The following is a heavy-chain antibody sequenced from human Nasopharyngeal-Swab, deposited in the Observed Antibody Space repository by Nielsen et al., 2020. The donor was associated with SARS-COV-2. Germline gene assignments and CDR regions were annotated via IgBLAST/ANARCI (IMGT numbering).Heavy chain of an antibody. Sequence: LKISCAASGFTFDDYAMHWVRQAPGKGLEWVSGISWNSGSIGYADSVKGRFTISRDNAKNSLYLQMNSLRAEDTALYYCAKGQSSGWYATNDAFDIWGQGTMVTVSS. CDR3: AKGQSSGWYATNDAFDI. V-gene: IGHV3-9*01. J-gene: IGHJ3*02. CDR1: GFTFDDYA. CDR2: ISWNSGSI. D-gene: IGHD6-19*01.